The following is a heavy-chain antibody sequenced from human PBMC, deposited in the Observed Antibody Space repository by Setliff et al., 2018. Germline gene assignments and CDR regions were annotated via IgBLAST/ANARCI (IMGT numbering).Heavy chain of an antibody. D-gene: IGHD2-21*01. CDR3: AKPLGGDYYYYGMDV. CDR2: ISGSGGRT. CDR1: GFTFSSYA. Sequence: GESLKISCAASGFTFSSYAMSWVRQAPGKGLEWVSGISGSGGRTYYADSVKGRFTISRDNSKNTLYLQMSSLRAEDTAVYYCAKPLGGDYYYYGMDVWGQGTTVTVSS. V-gene: IGHV3-23*01. J-gene: IGHJ6*02.